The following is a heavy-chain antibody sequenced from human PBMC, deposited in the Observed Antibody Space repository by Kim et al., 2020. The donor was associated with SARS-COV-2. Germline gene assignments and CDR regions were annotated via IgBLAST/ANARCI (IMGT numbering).Heavy chain of an antibody. D-gene: IGHD1-26*01. V-gene: IGHV3-9*01. CDR3: AKGPKWEPRNVAFDI. J-gene: IGHJ3*02. CDR2: ISWNSGSI. CDR1: GFTFDDYA. Sequence: GGSLRLSCAASGFTFDDYAMHWVRQAPGKGLEWVSGISWNSGSIGYADSVKGRFTISRDNAKNSLYLQMNSLRAEDTALYYCAKGPKWEPRNVAFDIWGQGTMVTVSS.